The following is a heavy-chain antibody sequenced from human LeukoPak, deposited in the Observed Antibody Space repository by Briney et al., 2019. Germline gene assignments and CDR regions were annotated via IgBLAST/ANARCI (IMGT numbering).Heavy chain of an antibody. D-gene: IGHD4-23*01. Sequence: GGSLRLSCAASGFTFINYAMTWVRQAPGKGLEWVSTITNGATGTFYADSVKGRFTISGDNSRNTVYLQMNSLRAEDTAVYYCAKAVESGGLFDSWGQGTLVTVSS. CDR3: AKAVESGGLFDS. CDR2: ITNGATGT. V-gene: IGHV3-23*01. J-gene: IGHJ4*02. CDR1: GFTFINYA.